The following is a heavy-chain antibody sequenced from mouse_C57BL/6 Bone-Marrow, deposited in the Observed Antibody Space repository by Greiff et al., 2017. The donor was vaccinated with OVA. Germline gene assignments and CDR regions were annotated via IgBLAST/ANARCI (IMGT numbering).Heavy chain of an antibody. Sequence: QVQLQQSGPELVKPGASVKLSCKASGYTFTSYDINWVKQRPGQGLEWIGWIYPRDGSPKYNEKFKGKATLTVDTSSSTAYMELHSLTSEDSAVYCCARDYGSTWFAYWGQGTLVTVSA. CDR1: GYTFTSYD. CDR2: IYPRDGSP. CDR3: ARDYGSTWFAY. J-gene: IGHJ3*01. V-gene: IGHV1-85*01. D-gene: IGHD1-1*01.